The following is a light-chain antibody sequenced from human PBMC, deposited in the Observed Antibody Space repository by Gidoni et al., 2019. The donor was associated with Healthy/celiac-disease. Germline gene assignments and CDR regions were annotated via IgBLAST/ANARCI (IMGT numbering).Light chain of an antibody. CDR2: KAS. Sequence: DIQMTQSPSTLSASVGDRVTITCRASQSISSWLAWYQQKPVKAPKLLIYKASSLESGVPSRFSGSGSGTEFTLTISSRQPDDFATYYCQQYNSYVYTFGQGTKLEIK. CDR1: QSISSW. V-gene: IGKV1-5*03. J-gene: IGKJ2*01. CDR3: QQYNSYVYT.